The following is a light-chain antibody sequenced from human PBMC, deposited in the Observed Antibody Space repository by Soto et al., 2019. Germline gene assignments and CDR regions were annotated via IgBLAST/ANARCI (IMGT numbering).Light chain of an antibody. J-gene: IGKJ1*01. CDR1: QSVLYSSNNKNY. Sequence: DIVMTQSPDSLAVSLGERATINCRSSQSVLYSSNNKNYLGWYQQKPGQAPKLLIYWASTRESGVPDRFSGSGSGTDFTLTISSLQAEDVAVYDCQHYYSDPPWTFGQGTKVDIK. CDR2: WAS. V-gene: IGKV4-1*01. CDR3: QHYYSDPPWT.